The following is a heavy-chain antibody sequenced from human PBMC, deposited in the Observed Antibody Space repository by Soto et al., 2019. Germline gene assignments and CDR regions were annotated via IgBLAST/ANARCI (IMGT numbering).Heavy chain of an antibody. CDR1: GFTFSSYG. Sequence: PGGSLRLSCAASGFTFSSYGMHWGRQGPGKGLEWVAVISYDGSNKYYADSVKGRFTISRDNSKNTLYLQMNSLRAEDTAVYYCAKDGRGPYSSSWYDWFDPWGQGTLVTVSS. CDR3: AKDGRGPYSSSWYDWFDP. CDR2: ISYDGSNK. V-gene: IGHV3-30*18. J-gene: IGHJ5*02. D-gene: IGHD6-13*01.